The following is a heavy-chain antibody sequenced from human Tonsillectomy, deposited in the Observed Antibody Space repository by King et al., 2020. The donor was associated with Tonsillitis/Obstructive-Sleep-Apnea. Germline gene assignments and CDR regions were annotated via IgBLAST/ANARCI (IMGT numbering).Heavy chain of an antibody. CDR2: ISGSGNTI. D-gene: IGHD1-1*01. Sequence: QLVQSGGGLEQPGGSLRLSCAASGFTFSTYSMNWVRQAPGKGLEWVSFISGSGNTIYYADSVKGRFTITRDNANNSLFLQMNSLRVEDTALYYCTRDKRQRWALDFWGQGTLVTVSP. CDR1: GFTFSTYS. J-gene: IGHJ4*02. V-gene: IGHV3-48*01. CDR3: TRDKRQRWALDF.